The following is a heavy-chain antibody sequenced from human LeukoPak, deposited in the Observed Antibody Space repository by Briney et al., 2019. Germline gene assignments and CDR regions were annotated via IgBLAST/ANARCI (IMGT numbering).Heavy chain of an antibody. Sequence: GASVKVSCKPSGYTFTSYDINWVGQAISQGLEWMGWRNPNSGNTAYAQKFQGRVTMTRNTSISTAYMELSSLRSEDTAVYYCARGRGRRVVGATSTQVDYWGQGTLVTVSS. CDR3: ARGRGRRVVGATSTQVDY. D-gene: IGHD1-26*01. CDR1: GYTFTSYD. CDR2: RNPNSGNT. J-gene: IGHJ4*02. V-gene: IGHV1-8*01.